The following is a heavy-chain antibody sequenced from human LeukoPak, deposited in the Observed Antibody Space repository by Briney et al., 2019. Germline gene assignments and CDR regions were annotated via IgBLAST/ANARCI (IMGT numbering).Heavy chain of an antibody. V-gene: IGHV3-23*01. CDR2: ISGSGGST. J-gene: IGHJ5*02. CDR1: GFTFSSYA. Sequence: GGSLRLSCAASGFTFSSYAMSWVRQAPGKGLEWVSAISGSGGSTYYADSVKGRFTISRDNSKNTLYLQMNSLRAEDTAVYYCAKDYYYDSGGYYGNWFDPWGQGTLVTVSS. CDR3: AKDYYYDSGGYYGNWFDP. D-gene: IGHD3-22*01.